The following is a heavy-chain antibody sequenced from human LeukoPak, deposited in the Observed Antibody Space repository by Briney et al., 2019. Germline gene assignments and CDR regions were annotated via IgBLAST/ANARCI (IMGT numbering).Heavy chain of an antibody. Sequence: PGGSLRLSCAASGFTFSSYAMSWVRQAPGKGLECVSAISGSGGSTYYADSVKGRFTISRDNSKNTLYLQMNSLRAEDTAVYYCAKVLVFGLMVYVVDYWGQGTLVTVSS. V-gene: IGHV3-23*01. CDR3: AKVLVFGLMVYVVDY. CDR2: ISGSGGST. CDR1: GFTFSSYA. D-gene: IGHD2-8*01. J-gene: IGHJ4*02.